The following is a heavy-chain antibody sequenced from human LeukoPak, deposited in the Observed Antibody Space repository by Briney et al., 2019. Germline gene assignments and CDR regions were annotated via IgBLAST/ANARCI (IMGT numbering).Heavy chain of an antibody. CDR1: GGSISSYY. CDR2: IYYSGST. J-gene: IGHJ4*02. Sequence: TSETLSLTCTVSGGSISSYYWSWIRQHPGKGLEWIGYIYYSGSTNSNPSLKSRVTISVDTSKNQFSLKLSSVTAADTAVYYCARLDYYDSSGHIGYWGQGTLVTVSS. D-gene: IGHD3-22*01. CDR3: ARLDYYDSSGHIGY. V-gene: IGHV4-59*08.